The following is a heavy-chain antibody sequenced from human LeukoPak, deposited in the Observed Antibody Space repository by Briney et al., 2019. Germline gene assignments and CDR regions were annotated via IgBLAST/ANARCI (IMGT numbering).Heavy chain of an antibody. D-gene: IGHD3-22*01. Sequence: GASVKVSCKASGYTFTSYGISWVRQAPGQGLEWMGWISAYNGNTNYAQKLQGRVTMTTDTSTSTAYMELRSLRSDDTAVYYCASSNYYDSSGYYYVWGQGTLVTVSS. CDR3: ASSNYYDSSGYYYV. CDR2: ISAYNGNT. J-gene: IGHJ4*02. V-gene: IGHV1-18*01. CDR1: GYTFTSYG.